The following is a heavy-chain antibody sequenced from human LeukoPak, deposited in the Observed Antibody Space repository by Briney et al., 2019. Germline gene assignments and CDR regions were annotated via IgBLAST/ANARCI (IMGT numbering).Heavy chain of an antibody. CDR1: GFTFSSYG. D-gene: IGHD2-15*01. CDR2: ISYDGSNK. CDR3: AKDGVVAAPPAHWYFDL. V-gene: IGHV3-30*18. Sequence: GGSLRLSCAASGFTFSSYGMHWVRQAPGKGLEWVAVISYDGSNKYYADSVKGRFTISRDNSKNTLYLQMNSLRAEDTAVYYCAKDGVVAAPPAHWYFDLWGRGTLVTVSS. J-gene: IGHJ2*01.